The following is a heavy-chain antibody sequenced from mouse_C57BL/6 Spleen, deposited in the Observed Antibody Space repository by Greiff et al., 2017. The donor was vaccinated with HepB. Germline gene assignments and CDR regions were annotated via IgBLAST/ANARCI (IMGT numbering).Heavy chain of an antibody. CDR3: AREGGYDDDDGPWFAY. CDR1: GYTFTSYW. V-gene: IGHV1-52*01. CDR2: IDPSDSET. Sequence: VQLQQPGAELVRPGSSVKLSCKASGYTFTSYWMHWVKQRPIQGLEWIGNIDPSDSETHYNQKFKDKATLTVDKSSSTAYMQLSSLTSEDSAVYYCAREGGYDDDDGPWFAYWGQGTLVTVSA. D-gene: IGHD2-4*01. J-gene: IGHJ3*01.